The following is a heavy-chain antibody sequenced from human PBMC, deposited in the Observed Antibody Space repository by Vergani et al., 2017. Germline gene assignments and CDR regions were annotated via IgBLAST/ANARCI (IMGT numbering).Heavy chain of an antibody. CDR2: IWSDGGNK. D-gene: IGHD5-18*01. CDR1: GFTFSSYG. J-gene: IGHJ4*02. V-gene: IGHV3-33*01. CDR3: ARSQSVGTTMVYY. Sequence: QVQLVESGGGVVQPGRSLRLSCAASGFTFSSYGMHWVRQAPGKGLEWVAVIWSDGGNKYYADAVKGRFTISRDNSNNTLYLQMNSLRVEDTAVYYCARSQSVGTTMVYYWGQGTLVTVSS.